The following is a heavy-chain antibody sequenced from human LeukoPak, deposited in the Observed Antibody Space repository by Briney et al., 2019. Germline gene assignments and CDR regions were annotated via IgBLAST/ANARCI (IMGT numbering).Heavy chain of an antibody. D-gene: IGHD6-19*01. V-gene: IGHV4-34*01. CDR2: INHSGST. J-gene: IGHJ5*02. CDR1: GGSFSGYY. CDR3: ARGGPRGLYSGGWYVFDP. Sequence: PSETLSLTCAVYGGSFSGYYWSWIRQPPGKGLEWIGEINHSGSTNYNPSLKSRVTISVDTSKSQFSLKLSSVTAADTAVYYCARGGPRGLYSGGWYVFDPWGQGTLVTVSS.